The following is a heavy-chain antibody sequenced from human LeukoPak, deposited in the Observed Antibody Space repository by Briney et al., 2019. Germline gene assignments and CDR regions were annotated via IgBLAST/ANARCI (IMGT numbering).Heavy chain of an antibody. CDR1: GGSISSGGYY. Sequence: SETLSLTCTVSGGSISSGGYYWSWIRQHPGKGLEWIGYIYYSGSTYYNPSLKSRVTISVDTSKNQFSLKLSSVTAADTAVYYSARDPSGDYGMDVWGQGTTVTVS. V-gene: IGHV4-31*03. CDR2: IYYSGST. J-gene: IGHJ6*02. D-gene: IGHD4-17*01. CDR3: ARDPSGDYGMDV.